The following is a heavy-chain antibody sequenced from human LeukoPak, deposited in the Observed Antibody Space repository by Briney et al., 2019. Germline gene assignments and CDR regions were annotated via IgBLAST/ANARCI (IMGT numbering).Heavy chain of an antibody. Sequence: GGSLRLSCAGSGFPFSIYGMNWVRQAPGKGLEWVSGISPGGGPTYYADSVKGRFTISRDDSKNTLYLQMNNLRAEDTAVYYCAKDGAWLRFDDWGQGILVTVSS. CDR3: AKDGAWLRFDD. CDR2: ISPGGGPT. D-gene: IGHD5-12*01. V-gene: IGHV3-23*01. J-gene: IGHJ4*02. CDR1: GFPFSIYG.